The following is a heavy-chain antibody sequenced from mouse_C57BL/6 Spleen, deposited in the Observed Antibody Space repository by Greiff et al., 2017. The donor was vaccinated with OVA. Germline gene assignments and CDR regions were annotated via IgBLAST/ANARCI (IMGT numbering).Heavy chain of an antibody. CDR3: ARLAYDGYYVGYAMDD. Sequence: QVQLQQSDAELVKPGASVKISCKVSGYTFTDYTIHWMKQRPEQGLEWIGYIYPRDGSTKYNEKFKGKATLTADKSSSTAYMQLNSLTSEDSAVYFCARLAYDGYYVGYAMDDWGQGTSVTVSS. CDR2: IYPRDGST. D-gene: IGHD2-3*01. J-gene: IGHJ4*01. CDR1: GYTFTDYT. V-gene: IGHV1-78*01.